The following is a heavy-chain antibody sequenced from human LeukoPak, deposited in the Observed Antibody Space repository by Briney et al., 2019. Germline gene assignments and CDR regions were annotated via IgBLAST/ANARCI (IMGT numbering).Heavy chain of an antibody. J-gene: IGHJ1*01. CDR2: IRQDGGET. Sequence: GGSLRLSCEVSGFTFSNCWMGWVRQAPGKGLEWVANIRQDGGETYYVDSVKGRFTIYRDNGKNSLFLQMNSLRAEDTGLYYCATYSNSNAREFQYWGQGTLVSASP. CDR1: GFTFSNCW. CDR3: ATYSNSNAREFQY. D-gene: IGHD2/OR15-2a*01. V-gene: IGHV3-7*01.